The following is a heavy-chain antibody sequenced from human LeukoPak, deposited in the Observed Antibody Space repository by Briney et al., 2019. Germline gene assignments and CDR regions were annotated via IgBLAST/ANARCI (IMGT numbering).Heavy chain of an antibody. CDR1: GFTFSNAW. V-gene: IGHV3-15*01. J-gene: IGHJ4*02. D-gene: IGHD6-13*01. Sequence: GGSLRLSCAASGFTFSNAWMSWVRQAPGKGLEWVGRIKSKTDGGTTDYAAPVKGRFTISRDDSKNTLYLQMSSLKTEDTAVYYCTTISAAGFLDYWGQGTLVTVSS. CDR2: IKSKTDGGTT. CDR3: TTISAAGFLDY.